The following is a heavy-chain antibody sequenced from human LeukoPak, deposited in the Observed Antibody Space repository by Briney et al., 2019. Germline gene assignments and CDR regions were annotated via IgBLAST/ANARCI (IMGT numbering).Heavy chain of an antibody. CDR1: GFTFSSYA. J-gene: IGHJ4*02. V-gene: IGHV3-30-3*01. D-gene: IGHD3-22*01. Sequence: GGSLRLSCAAPGFTFSSYAMHWVRQAPGKGLEWVAVISYDGSNKYYADSVKGRFTISRDNSKNTLYLQMNSLRAEDTAVYYCAGDPTSSGYVDYWGQGTLVTVSS. CDR3: AGDPTSSGYVDY. CDR2: ISYDGSNK.